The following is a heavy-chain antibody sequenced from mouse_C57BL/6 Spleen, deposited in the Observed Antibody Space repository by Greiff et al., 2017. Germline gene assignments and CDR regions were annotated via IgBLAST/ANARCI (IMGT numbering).Heavy chain of an antibody. J-gene: IGHJ4*01. CDR2: IDPSDSYT. CDR3: ARWDGNYVPYAMDY. CDR1: GYTFTSYW. Sequence: QVQLQQSGAELVMPGASVKLSCKASGYTFTSYWMHWVKQRPGQGLEWIGEIDPSDSYTNYNQKFKGKSTLTVDKSSSTAYMQLSSLTSEDSAVYYCARWDGNYVPYAMDYWGQGTSVTVSS. V-gene: IGHV1-69*01. D-gene: IGHD2-1*01.